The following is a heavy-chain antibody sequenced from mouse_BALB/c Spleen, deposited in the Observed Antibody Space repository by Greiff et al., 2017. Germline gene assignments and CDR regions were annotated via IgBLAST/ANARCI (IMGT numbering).Heavy chain of an antibody. Sequence: VQLQQSGAELVRPGASVTLSCKASGYTFTDYEMHWVKQSHGKSLEWIGDINPNNGGTIYNQKFKGKATLTVDKSSSTAYMELRSLTSEDTAVYYCARDYGSSYPFWYFDVWGAGTTVTVSS. CDR3: ARDYGSSYPFWYFDV. CDR1: GYTFTDYE. V-gene: IGHV1-18*01. J-gene: IGHJ1*01. CDR2: INPNNGGT. D-gene: IGHD1-1*01.